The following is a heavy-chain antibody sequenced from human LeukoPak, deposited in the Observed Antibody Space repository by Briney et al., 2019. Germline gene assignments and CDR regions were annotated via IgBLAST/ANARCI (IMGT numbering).Heavy chain of an antibody. CDR2: FDPEDGET. CDR1: GYTLTELS. D-gene: IGHD1-26*01. CDR3: ATDGSSGSYYGGLIY. Sequence: ASVKVSCKVSGYTLTELSMHWVRQAPGKGLEWMGGFDPEDGETIYAQKFQGRVTMTEDTSTDTAYMELSTLRSEDTAVYYCATDGSSGSYYGGLIYWGQGTLVTVSS. V-gene: IGHV1-24*01. J-gene: IGHJ4*02.